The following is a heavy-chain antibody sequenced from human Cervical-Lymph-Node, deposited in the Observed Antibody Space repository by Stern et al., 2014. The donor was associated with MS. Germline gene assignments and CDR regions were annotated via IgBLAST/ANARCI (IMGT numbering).Heavy chain of an antibody. CDR2: IYYSGST. CDR3: AREVEGYWFDP. V-gene: IGHV4-31*03. CDR1: GGSISSGGYY. D-gene: IGHD2-15*01. J-gene: IGHJ5*02. Sequence: QLQLQESGPGLVKPSQTLSLTCTVSGGSISSGGYYWSWIRQHPGNGLEWIGYIYYSGSTYYNPSLKSRVTISVDTSKNQFSLKLSSVTAADTAVYYCAREVEGYWFDPWGQGTLVTVSS.